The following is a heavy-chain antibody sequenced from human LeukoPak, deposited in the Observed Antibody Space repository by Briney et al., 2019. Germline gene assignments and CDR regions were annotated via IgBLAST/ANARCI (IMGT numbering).Heavy chain of an antibody. Sequence: ASVKVSCKASGYTFTGYYMHWVRQAPGQGLEWMGWINPNSGGTNYAQKFQGRVTMTRDTSISAAYMELSRLRSDDTAVYYCARGENFPMIVVFPWNWLDPGGKEPLVTFP. D-gene: IGHD3-22*01. CDR3: ARGENFPMIVVFPWNWLDP. CDR1: GYTFTGYY. V-gene: IGHV1-2*02. CDR2: INPNSGGT. J-gene: IGHJ5*02.